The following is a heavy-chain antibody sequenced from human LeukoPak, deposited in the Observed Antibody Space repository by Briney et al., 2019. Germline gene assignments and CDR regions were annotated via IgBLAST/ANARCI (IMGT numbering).Heavy chain of an antibody. D-gene: IGHD3-10*01. CDR2: INTNTGNP. CDR3: ARNNADGEGRFSY. V-gene: IGHV7-4-1*02. CDR1: GYNFIKYD. J-gene: IGHJ4*02. Sequence: ASVKVSCKASGYNFIKYDMNWVRQAPGQGLEWMGWINTNTGNPTYAQGFTGRFVFSLDTSVSTAYLQISGLKAEDTAVYYCARNNADGEGRFSYWGQGTLVTVSS.